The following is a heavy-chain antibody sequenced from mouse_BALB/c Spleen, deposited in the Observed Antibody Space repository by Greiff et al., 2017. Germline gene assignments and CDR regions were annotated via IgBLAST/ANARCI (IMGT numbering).Heavy chain of an antibody. D-gene: IGHD1-1*01. J-gene: IGHJ2*01. V-gene: IGHV1S81*02. Sequence: QVQLQQSGAELVKPGASVKLSCKASGYTFTSYYMYWVKQRPGQGLEWIGEINPSNGGTNFNEKFKSKATLTVDKSSSTAYMQLSSLTSEDSAVYYCTRMGDTTVVAPFDYWGQGTTLTVSS. CDR2: INPSNGGT. CDR3: TRMGDTTVVAPFDY. CDR1: GYTFTSYY.